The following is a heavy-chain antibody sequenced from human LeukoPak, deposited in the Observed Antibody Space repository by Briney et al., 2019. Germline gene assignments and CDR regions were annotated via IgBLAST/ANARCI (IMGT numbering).Heavy chain of an antibody. CDR1: GFTFTNYG. J-gene: IGHJ4*02. D-gene: IGHD3-3*01. Sequence: GGSLRLSCAASGFTFTNYGMNWVRQAPGKGLEWLSYISSSSSTLYYADSVKGRFTISRDNAKTLLYLQLNSLRAEDTAIYYCARVGSGALLIDYWGQGTLVTVSS. CDR3: ARVGSGALLIDY. V-gene: IGHV3-48*01. CDR2: ISSSSSTL.